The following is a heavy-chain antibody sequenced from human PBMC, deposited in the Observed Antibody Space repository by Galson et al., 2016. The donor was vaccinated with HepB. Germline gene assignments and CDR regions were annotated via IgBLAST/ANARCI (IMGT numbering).Heavy chain of an antibody. Sequence: SETLSLTCTVSGGSITSRSYYWAWIRQPPGRGPEWIGSIYYSGVAYYSPSLESRVTISVDASKSQSSLNVRAVTAADTSVFHCARQTIAGLNFDSWGQGTLVTVSS. CDR1: GGSITSRSYY. J-gene: IGHJ4*02. CDR2: IYYSGVA. CDR3: ARQTIAGLNFDS. D-gene: IGHD2-21*01. V-gene: IGHV4-39*01.